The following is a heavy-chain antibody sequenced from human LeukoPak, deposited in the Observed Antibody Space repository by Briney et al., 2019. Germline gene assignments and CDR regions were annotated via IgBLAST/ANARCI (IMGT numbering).Heavy chain of an antibody. CDR2: FSGSGSST. J-gene: IGHJ4*02. Sequence: QPGGSLRLSCVASGFTFINYAMSWVRQAPGKGLEGVPVFSGSGSSTYYADSVKGRFTISRDDSKNKLYLQMNSLRAEDTAVYFCARDSASYGRFDYWGQGTLVTVSS. CDR1: GFTFINYA. CDR3: ARDSASYGRFDY. V-gene: IGHV3-23*01. D-gene: IGHD5-18*01.